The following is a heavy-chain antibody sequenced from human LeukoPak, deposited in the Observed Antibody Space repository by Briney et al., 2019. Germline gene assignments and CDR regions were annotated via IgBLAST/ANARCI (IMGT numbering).Heavy chain of an antibody. CDR3: AKDSPLWGSGWSLFDY. V-gene: IGHV3-23*01. J-gene: IGHJ4*02. CDR2: ISGSGGST. D-gene: IGHD6-19*01. Sequence: GGSLRLSCAASGFTFSSYAMHWVRQAPGKGLEWVSAISGSGGSTYYADSVKGRFTISRDNSKNTLYLQMNSLRAEDTAVYYCAKDSPLWGSGWSLFDYWGQGTLVTVSS. CDR1: GFTFSSYA.